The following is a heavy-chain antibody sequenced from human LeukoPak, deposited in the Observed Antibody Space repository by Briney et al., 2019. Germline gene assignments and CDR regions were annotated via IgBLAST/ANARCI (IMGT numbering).Heavy chain of an antibody. CDR2: ISGSGGST. J-gene: IGHJ5*02. CDR3: ARDYYDSSGSSWFDP. CDR1: GFTFSSYA. V-gene: IGHV3-23*01. D-gene: IGHD3-22*01. Sequence: GGSLRLSCAASGFTFSSYAMSWVRQAPGKGLEWVSAISGSGGSTYYADSVKGRFTISRDNAKNSLYLQMNSLRAKDTALYYCARDYYDSSGSSWFDPWGQGTLVTVSS.